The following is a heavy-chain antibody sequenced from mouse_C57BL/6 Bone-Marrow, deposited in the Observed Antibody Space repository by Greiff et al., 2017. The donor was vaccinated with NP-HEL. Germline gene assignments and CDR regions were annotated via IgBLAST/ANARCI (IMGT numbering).Heavy chain of an antibody. CDR3: TTEATRFDV. V-gene: IGHV14-4*01. CDR2: IDPENGDT. Sequence: EVQLKQSGAELVRPGASVKLSCTASGFNIKDDYMHWVKQRPEQGLEWIGWIDPENGDTEYASKFQGKATITADTSSNTAYLQLSSLTSEDTAVYYCTTEATRFDVWGTGTTVTVSS. CDR1: GFNIKDDY. J-gene: IGHJ1*03.